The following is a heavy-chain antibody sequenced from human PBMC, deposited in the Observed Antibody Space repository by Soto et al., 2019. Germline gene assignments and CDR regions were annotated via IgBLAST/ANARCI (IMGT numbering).Heavy chain of an antibody. V-gene: IGHV4-59*01. CDR3: ARDQPNGLIDY. J-gene: IGHJ4*02. D-gene: IGHD2-8*01. CDR1: GGSISSYY. CDR2: IYYSGST. Sequence: SLTCTVSGGSISSYYWSWIRQPPGKGLEWIGYIYYSGSTNYNPSLKSRVTISVDTSKNQFSLKLSSVTAADTAVYYCARDQPNGLIDYWGQGTLVTVSS.